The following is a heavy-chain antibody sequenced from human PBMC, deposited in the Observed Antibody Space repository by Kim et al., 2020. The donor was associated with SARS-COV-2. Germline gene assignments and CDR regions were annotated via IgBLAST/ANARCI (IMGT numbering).Heavy chain of an antibody. CDR1: GYSFSSYW. Sequence: GESLKISCRSSGYSFSSYWIGWVRQMPGKGLEWMGIIYPGDSDTRYSPSFQGQVTISADKSINTAYLQWSSLKASDTAMYYCASRRGWNTGSSFDYWGHGTLVTVSS. CDR2: IYPGDSDT. D-gene: IGHD1-1*01. CDR3: ASRRGWNTGSSFDY. V-gene: IGHV5-51*01. J-gene: IGHJ4*01.